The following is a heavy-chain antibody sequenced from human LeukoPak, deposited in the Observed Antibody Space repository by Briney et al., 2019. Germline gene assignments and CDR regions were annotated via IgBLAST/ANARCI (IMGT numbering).Heavy chain of an antibody. CDR3: AKVRYSWAYYFDY. Sequence: GGSLRLSCAASGFTFDDYAMHWVRQAPGKGLEWVSGISWNSGSIGYADSVKGRFTISRDNSKNTLYLQMNSLRAEDTAVYYCAKVRYSWAYYFDYWGQGTLVTISS. V-gene: IGHV3-9*01. J-gene: IGHJ4*02. CDR2: ISWNSGSI. CDR1: GFTFDDYA. D-gene: IGHD5-18*01.